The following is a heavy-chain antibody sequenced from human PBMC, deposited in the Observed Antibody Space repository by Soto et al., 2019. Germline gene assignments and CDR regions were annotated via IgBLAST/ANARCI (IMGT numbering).Heavy chain of an antibody. CDR2: IHFDGITT. J-gene: IGHJ4*02. Sequence: EVQLVESGGGVVQPGGSLRLSCTASGFTFNTHWMHWVRQAPGMGLVWVSRIHFDGITTNYADSVKGRLTVSRDNAKNTVYLHVNTLRDEDTAVYYCARGGAMGVDYWGQGTLVTVSS. CDR3: ARGGAMGVDY. CDR1: GFTFNTHW. D-gene: IGHD1-26*01. V-gene: IGHV3-74*01.